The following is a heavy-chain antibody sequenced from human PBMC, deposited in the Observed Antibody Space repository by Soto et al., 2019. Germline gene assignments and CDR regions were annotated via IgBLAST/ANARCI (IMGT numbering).Heavy chain of an antibody. CDR1: GGSFSGYY. V-gene: IGHV4-34*01. Sequence: SETLSLTCAVYGGSFSGYYWSWIRQSPGKGLEWIGEINHSGSTNYNPSLKSRVTISVDTSKNQFSLKLSSVTAADTAVYYCARGVAASFDYWGQGTLVTVSS. CDR3: ARGVAASFDY. D-gene: IGHD6-6*01. CDR2: INHSGST. J-gene: IGHJ4*02.